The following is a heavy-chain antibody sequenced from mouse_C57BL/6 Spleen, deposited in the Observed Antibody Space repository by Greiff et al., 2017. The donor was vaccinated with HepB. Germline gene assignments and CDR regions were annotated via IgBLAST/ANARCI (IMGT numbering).Heavy chain of an antibody. D-gene: IGHD1-1*01. CDR2: IDPSDSYT. CDR3: ARGYYGSSYGFDY. Sequence: VQLQQPGAELVKPGASVKLSCKASGYTFTSYWMQWVKQRPGQGLEWIGEIDPSDSYTNYNQKFKGKATLTVDTSSSTAYMQLSSLTSEDSAVYYCARGYYGSSYGFDYWGQGTTLTVSS. J-gene: IGHJ2*01. V-gene: IGHV1-50*01. CDR1: GYTFTSYW.